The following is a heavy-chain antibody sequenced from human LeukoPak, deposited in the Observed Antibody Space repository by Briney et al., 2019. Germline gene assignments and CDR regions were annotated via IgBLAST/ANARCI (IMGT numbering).Heavy chain of an antibody. D-gene: IGHD1-7*01. Sequence: SQTLSLTCAVSGGSISSGGYSWSWIRQPPGKGLEWIGYIYHSGSTYYNPSLKSRVTISVDRSKNQFSLKLSSVTAADTAVYYCASSGTTEEVGLDYWGQGTLVTVSS. CDR1: GGSISSGGYS. J-gene: IGHJ4*02. CDR2: IYHSGST. V-gene: IGHV4-30-2*01. CDR3: ASSGTTEEVGLDY.